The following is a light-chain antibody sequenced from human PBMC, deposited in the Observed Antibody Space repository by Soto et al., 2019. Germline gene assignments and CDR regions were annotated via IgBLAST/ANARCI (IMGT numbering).Light chain of an antibody. Sequence: DIQMTQSPSSLSASVGDRVTITCRASQGISNFLNWYQKKPGEATKVLIYAAYSLQTGVPSRFTSSGSGTVFTLTIHSLQPEDFATYFCQQSFNNPKTIGQGTEVHIK. CDR1: QGISNF. CDR3: QQSFNNPKT. CDR2: AAY. J-gene: IGKJ1*01. V-gene: IGKV1-39*01.